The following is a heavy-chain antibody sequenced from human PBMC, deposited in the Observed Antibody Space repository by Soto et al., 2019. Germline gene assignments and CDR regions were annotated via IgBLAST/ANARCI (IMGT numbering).Heavy chain of an antibody. J-gene: IGHJ6*02. D-gene: IGHD6-13*01. CDR2: TYYRSKWYN. Sequence: SQTLSLTCAISGDSVSSNSAAWNWIRQSPSRGLEWLGRTYYRSKWYNDYAVSVKSRITINPDTSKNQFSLQLNPVTPEDTAVYYCARDRRRVRRPNIAAADYYYYGMDVWGQGTTVTVSS. CDR3: ARDRRRVRRPNIAAADYYYYGMDV. V-gene: IGHV6-1*01. CDR1: GDSVSSNSAA.